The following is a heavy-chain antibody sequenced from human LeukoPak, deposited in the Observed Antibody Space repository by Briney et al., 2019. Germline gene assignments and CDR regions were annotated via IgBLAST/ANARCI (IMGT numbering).Heavy chain of an antibody. D-gene: IGHD3-10*01. J-gene: IGHJ5*02. CDR1: GYSISSGYY. Sequence: SETLSLTCTVSGYSISSGYYWGWIRQPPGKGLEWIGSIYHSGSTYYNPSLKSRVTISVDTSKNQFSLKLSSVTAADTAVYYCARRKTGFGEFKRYNWFDPWGQGTLVTVSS. CDR3: ARRKTGFGEFKRYNWFDP. CDR2: IYHSGST. V-gene: IGHV4-38-2*02.